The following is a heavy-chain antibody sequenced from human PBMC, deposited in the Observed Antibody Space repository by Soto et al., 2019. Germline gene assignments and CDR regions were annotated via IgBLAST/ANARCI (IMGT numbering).Heavy chain of an antibody. CDR2: IYYSGST. D-gene: IGHD6-19*01. CDR3: ARVRFSGVDY. V-gene: IGHV4-61*01. CDR1: GGSVSSGSYY. Sequence: SETLSLTCTVSGGSVSSGSYYWSWIRQPPGKGLEWIGYIYYSGSTNYNPSLKSRVTISVDTSKNQFSLKLSSVTAADTAVYYCARVRFSGVDYWGQGTLVTVSS. J-gene: IGHJ4*02.